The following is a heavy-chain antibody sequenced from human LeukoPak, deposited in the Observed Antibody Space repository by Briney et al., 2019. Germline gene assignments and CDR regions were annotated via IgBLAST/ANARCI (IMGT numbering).Heavy chain of an antibody. J-gene: IGHJ4*02. CDR2: IYQSGRT. Sequence: SETLSLTCAVSGDSINSSDWWSWVRQSPGKGLEWIGEIYQSGRTNYKPSLKSRITISADKSKNQLSLKLISVTAADAAVYCCARGDASGYPDYWGQGTLVTVSS. V-gene: IGHV4-4*01. D-gene: IGHD3-22*01. CDR1: GDSINSSDW. CDR3: ARGDASGYPDY.